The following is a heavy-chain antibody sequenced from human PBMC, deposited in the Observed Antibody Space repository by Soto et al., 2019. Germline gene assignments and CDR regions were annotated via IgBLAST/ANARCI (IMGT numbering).Heavy chain of an antibody. J-gene: IGHJ4*02. V-gene: IGHV4-4*02. D-gene: IGHD3-16*01. CDR3: ARRVYDTRLDYLYFDF. Sequence: SETLSLPCTVSGVSISSGNWWAWVRQSPRKGLEYIGEIFHDGTANYFPSFESRVAMSVDKSKNQFSLKLTSVTAPDAAIYYCARRVYDTRLDYLYFDFWGQGAQVTVS. CDR2: IFHDGTA. CDR1: GVSISSGNW.